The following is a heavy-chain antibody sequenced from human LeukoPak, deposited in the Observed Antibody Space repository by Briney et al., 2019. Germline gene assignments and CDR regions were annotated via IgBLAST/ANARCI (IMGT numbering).Heavy chain of an antibody. CDR2: IKTKTDGEIR. CDR3: TTNDAFDI. J-gene: IGHJ3*02. CDR1: GITFSNAW. V-gene: IGHV3-15*01. Sequence: GGSLRLSCAASGITFSNAWMSWVRQAPGTGLEWVGRIKTKTDGEIRDYAAPVKGRFTISRDDSKNTLYLQMNSLKTEDTAVYYCTTNDAFDIWGQGTMVTVSS.